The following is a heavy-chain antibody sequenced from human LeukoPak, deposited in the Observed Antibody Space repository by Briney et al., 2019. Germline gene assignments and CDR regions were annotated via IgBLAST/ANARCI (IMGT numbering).Heavy chain of an antibody. CDR3: AKNGDRGAYCTGGTCYPYCYYYMDV. V-gene: IGHV3-23*01. D-gene: IGHD2-15*01. Sequence: TGGSLRLSCAASGITFSSYGMRWVRQAPGKGLEWVSSISSTGGTTYYADSVKGRFTISRDNSKNTLYLQMNSLRAEDTAIYNCAKNGDRGAYCTGGTCYPYCYYYMDVWGKGTTVTI. CDR1: GITFSSYG. J-gene: IGHJ6*03. CDR2: ISSTGGTT.